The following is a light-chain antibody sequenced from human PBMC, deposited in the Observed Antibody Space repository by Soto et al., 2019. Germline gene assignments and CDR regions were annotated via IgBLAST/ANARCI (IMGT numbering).Light chain of an antibody. V-gene: IGKV3-11*01. J-gene: IGKJ5*01. Sequence: ETVLTQSPATLSLSPGERATLSCRASQSVSRYLAWYQQKPGQAPRLLIYDASSRATGIPDRFSGSGSGTDFTLTITSLEPEDFAVYSCQQRSDWPITFGQGTRLEIK. CDR1: QSVSRY. CDR2: DAS. CDR3: QQRSDWPIT.